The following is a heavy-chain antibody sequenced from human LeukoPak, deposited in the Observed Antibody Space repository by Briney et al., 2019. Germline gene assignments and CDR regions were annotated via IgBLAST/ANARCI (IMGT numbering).Heavy chain of an antibody. Sequence: RGESLKISCKGSGYSFTSYWIGWVRQMPGKGLEWMGIIYPGDSDTRYSPSSQGQVTISADKSFSTAYLQWSSLKASDTAMYYCASGDSSGYYSDAFDIWGQGTMVTVSS. D-gene: IGHD3-22*01. J-gene: IGHJ3*02. CDR3: ASGDSSGYYSDAFDI. CDR1: GYSFTSYW. V-gene: IGHV5-51*01. CDR2: IYPGDSDT.